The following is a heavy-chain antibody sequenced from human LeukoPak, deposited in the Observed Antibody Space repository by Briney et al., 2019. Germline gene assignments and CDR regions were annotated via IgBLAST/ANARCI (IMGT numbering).Heavy chain of an antibody. V-gene: IGHV4-59*12. CDR1: GGSISSYY. J-gene: IGHJ2*01. Sequence: PSETLSLTCTVSGGSISSYYWSWIRQPPGKGLEWIGYIYYSGSTNYNPSLKSRVTISVDTSKNQFSLKLSSVTAADTAVYYCAREGLRWTPHQYWYFDLWGRGTLVTVSS. CDR3: AREGLRWTPHQYWYFDL. CDR2: IYYSGST. D-gene: IGHD4-23*01.